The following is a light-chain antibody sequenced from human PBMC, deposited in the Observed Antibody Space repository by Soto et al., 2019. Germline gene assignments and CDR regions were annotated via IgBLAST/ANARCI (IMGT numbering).Light chain of an antibody. CDR2: EVS. CDR3: SSQTGSATMV. CDR1: STDIGTYNF. J-gene: IGLJ2*01. Sequence: QSALTQPASVSGSPGRSITISCTGTSTDIGTYNFVSWYQQFPGKAPKLMIYEVSNRPSGVSDRFSGSKSGNTASLIISGLQAEDEADYYCSSQTGSATMVFGGGTKVTVL. V-gene: IGLV2-14*01.